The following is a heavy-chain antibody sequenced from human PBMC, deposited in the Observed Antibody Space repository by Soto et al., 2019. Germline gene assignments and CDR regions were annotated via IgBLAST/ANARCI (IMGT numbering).Heavy chain of an antibody. CDR2: TYYRSKWNS. CDR3: VRGQFSAFDC. CDR1: GDSVSRTSVA. V-gene: IGHV6-1*01. J-gene: IGHJ4*02. Sequence: QVQLHQSGPGLVKPSQTLSLTCAISGDSVSRTSVAWNWIRQSPSRGLEWLGRTYYRSKWNSDYAVSVGGRITINPDTSKSQFSLQLNSVTPEDTAVYYCVRGQFSAFDCWGQGTLVTVSS.